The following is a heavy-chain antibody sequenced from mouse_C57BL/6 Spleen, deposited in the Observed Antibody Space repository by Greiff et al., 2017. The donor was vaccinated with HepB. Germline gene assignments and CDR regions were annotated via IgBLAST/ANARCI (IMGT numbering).Heavy chain of an antibody. CDR2: ISSGGSYT. J-gene: IGHJ2*01. Sequence: EVQLVESGGDLVKPGGSLKLSCAASGFTFSSYGMSWVRQTPDKRLEWVATISSGGSYTYYPDSVKGRFTISRDNAKNTLYLQMSSLKSEDTAMYYCARHIYDGYLLDYWGQGTTLTVSS. V-gene: IGHV5-6*01. D-gene: IGHD2-3*01. CDR1: GFTFSSYG. CDR3: ARHIYDGYLLDY.